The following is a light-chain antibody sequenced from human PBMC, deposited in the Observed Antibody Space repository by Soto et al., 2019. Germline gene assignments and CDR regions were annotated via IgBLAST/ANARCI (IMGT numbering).Light chain of an antibody. Sequence: DIQMTQSPSSLSASVGDRVTITCRASQGISNYLAWYQQKPGKVPKLLIYAASTLQSGVPSRFSGSGSGTDFTLTISSLQPEDVATYYYQKYNSAPPQTFGQGTKVDIK. J-gene: IGKJ1*01. CDR2: AAS. CDR1: QGISNY. CDR3: QKYNSAPPQT. V-gene: IGKV1-27*01.